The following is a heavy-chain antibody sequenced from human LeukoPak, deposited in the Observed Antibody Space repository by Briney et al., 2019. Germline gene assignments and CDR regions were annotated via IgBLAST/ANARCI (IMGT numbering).Heavy chain of an antibody. CDR1: GFTFSSHW. J-gene: IGHJ6*03. V-gene: IGHV3-30*02. Sequence: PGGSLRLSCAASGFTFSSHWMHWVRQAPGKGLEWVAFIRYDGSNKYYADSVKGRFTISRDNSKNTLYLQMNSLRAEDTAVYYCAKDYGDYDYYYYMDVWGKGTTVTISS. D-gene: IGHD4-17*01. CDR3: AKDYGDYDYYYYMDV. CDR2: IRYDGSNK.